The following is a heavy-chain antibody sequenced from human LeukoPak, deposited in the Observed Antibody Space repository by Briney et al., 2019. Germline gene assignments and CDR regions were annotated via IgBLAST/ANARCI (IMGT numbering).Heavy chain of an antibody. Sequence: GVSLRLSCAASGFTFSSYGMHWVRQAPAKGLEGVAFIRYDGSNNYYADSVKDRFTISRDNSKNTLNLQMNSLRAEDTAVYYCAKDFGYWGQGTLVTVSS. CDR2: IRYDGSNN. CDR3: AKDFGY. V-gene: IGHV3-30*02. CDR1: GFTFSSYG. J-gene: IGHJ4*02. D-gene: IGHD3-10*01.